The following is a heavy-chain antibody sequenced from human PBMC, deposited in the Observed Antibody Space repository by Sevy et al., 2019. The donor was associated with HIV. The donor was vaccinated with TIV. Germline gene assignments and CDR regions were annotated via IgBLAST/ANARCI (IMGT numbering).Heavy chain of an antibody. J-gene: IGHJ5*02. CDR3: ARDMGDSGLDH. V-gene: IGHV3-48*03. CDR1: GFTFSSYE. Sequence: GGSLRLSCTASGFTFSSYEMNWVRQAPGKGLEWVSYISSSGSNIYYADSVKGRFTISRDNAKNSLYLKMNRLRDEATAVYYCARDMGDSGLDHWGQGTLVTVSS. D-gene: IGHD3-16*01. CDR2: ISSSGSNI.